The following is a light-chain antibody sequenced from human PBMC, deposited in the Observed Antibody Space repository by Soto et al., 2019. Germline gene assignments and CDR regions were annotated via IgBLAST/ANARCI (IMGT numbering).Light chain of an antibody. Sequence: QSVLTQPPSVSGAPGQRVTISCTGSSSNIGAGYDVHWYQQLPGTAPKLLIYGNSNRPSGVPDRFSGSKSGTSASLAITGLHAEDEADYYCQSYDSSLRGVVFGGGTKLNVL. CDR2: GNS. CDR3: QSYDSSLRGVV. CDR1: SSNIGAGYD. V-gene: IGLV1-40*01. J-gene: IGLJ2*01.